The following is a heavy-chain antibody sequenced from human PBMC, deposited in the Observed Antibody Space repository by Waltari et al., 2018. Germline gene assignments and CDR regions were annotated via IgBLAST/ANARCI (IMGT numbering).Heavy chain of an antibody. CDR2: INPNSGGT. CDR3: ARASGRTYYYYYMDV. V-gene: IGHV1-2*02. Sequence: QVQLVQSGAAVKKPGASVQVSCKASGYKFTDDYMHWVRPAPGQGLEWMGWINPNSGGTNYAQKFQGRVTMTRDTSIFTAYMELSRLRSDDTAVYYCARASGRTYYYYYMDVWGKGTTVTVSS. J-gene: IGHJ6*03. CDR1: GYKFTDDY.